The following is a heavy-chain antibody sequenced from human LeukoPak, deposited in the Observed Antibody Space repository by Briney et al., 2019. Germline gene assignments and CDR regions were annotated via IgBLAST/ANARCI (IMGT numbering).Heavy chain of an antibody. CDR2: IYSGGST. CDR3: ARVGGSSSPSGY. D-gene: IGHD6-6*01. Sequence: PGGSLRLSCAASEFSVGSNYMTWVRQAPGKGLEWVSLIYSGGSTYYADSVKGRFTISRDNSKNTLYLQMNSLRAEDTAVYYCARVGGSSSPSGYWGQGTLVTVSS. V-gene: IGHV3-66*01. J-gene: IGHJ4*02. CDR1: EFSVGSNY.